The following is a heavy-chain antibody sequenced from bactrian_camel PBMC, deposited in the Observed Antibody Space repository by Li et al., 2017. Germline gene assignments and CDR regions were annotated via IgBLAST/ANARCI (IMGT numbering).Heavy chain of an antibody. J-gene: IGHJ4*01. Sequence: HVQLVESGGDSVQAGGSLRLSCGASGYQYSGYCLAWFRQAPGKEREEVASIDSDANVNYHDSVKGRFTISQDTAKKTLYLQMNSLKPEDTAMYYCAADPSHWVAMPTYTCAWDYWGQGTQVTVS. CDR1: GYQYSGYC. V-gene: IGHV3S6*01. D-gene: IGHD2*01. CDR2: IDSDANVN. CDR3: AADPSHWVAMPTYTCAWDY.